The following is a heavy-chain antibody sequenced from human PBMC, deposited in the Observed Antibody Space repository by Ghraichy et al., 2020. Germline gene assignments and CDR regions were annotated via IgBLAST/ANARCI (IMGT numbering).Heavy chain of an antibody. CDR3: VWSDSYNWNSPGWFDP. CDR2: INVANGIA. CDR1: GYTSTTYA. V-gene: IGHV1-3*01. D-gene: IGHD1-20*01. J-gene: IGHJ5*02. Sequence: ASVKVSCKASGYTSTTYAIHWVCQAPGQGLEWMGWINVANGIAKYSQKFQGRVAITRDTSASSAHLELISLRSEDTAVFFCVWSDSYNWNSPGWFDPWGQGTLVTVSS.